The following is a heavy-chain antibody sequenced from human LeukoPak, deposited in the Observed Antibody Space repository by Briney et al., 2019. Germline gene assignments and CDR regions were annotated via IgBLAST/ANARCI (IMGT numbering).Heavy chain of an antibody. CDR2: INPNSGGT. J-gene: IGHJ4*02. CDR1: GYTFTGYY. V-gene: IGHV1-2*02. D-gene: IGHD5-12*01. CDR3: ARGASSGYSGYDPKIYYFDY. Sequence: GASVKVSCKASGYTFTGYYMHWVRQAPGQGLEWMGWINPNSGGTNYAQEFQGRVTMTRDTSISTAYMELSRLRSDDTAVYYCARGASSGYSGYDPKIYYFDYWGQGTLVTVSS.